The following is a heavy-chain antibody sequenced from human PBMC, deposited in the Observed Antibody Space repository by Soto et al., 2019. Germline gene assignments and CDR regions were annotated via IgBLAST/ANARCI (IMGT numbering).Heavy chain of an antibody. Sequence: EVQLLESGGGLAQPGGSLRLSCAASGFTFSSYPMSWVRQAPGQGLEWVSGIVASGGITYYADSVKGRFTISRDNSKNTLYLQKNSLRAEDTAVYYCANNSAATIRVGYDYWGQGTLVTVSS. CDR3: ANNSAATIRVGYDY. V-gene: IGHV3-23*01. CDR1: GFTFSSYP. CDR2: IVASGGIT. J-gene: IGHJ4*02. D-gene: IGHD5-12*01.